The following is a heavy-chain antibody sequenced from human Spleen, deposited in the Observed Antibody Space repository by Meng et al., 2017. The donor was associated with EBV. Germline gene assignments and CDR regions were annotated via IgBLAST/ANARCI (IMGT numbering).Heavy chain of an antibody. J-gene: IGHJ4*02. Sequence: QVQLKQHGAEVKKPGSSVKVSCRTPGGTFRSDAVSWVRQAPGQGLEWMGGLIPMSGAPHYAQKFQDRVTIIADESTSTHSMELNNLRFEDTAMYYCASESGRGFTPDYWGQGTLVTVSS. V-gene: IGHV1-69*01. D-gene: IGHD3-10*01. CDR2: LIPMSGAP. CDR1: GGTFRSDA. CDR3: ASESGRGFTPDY.